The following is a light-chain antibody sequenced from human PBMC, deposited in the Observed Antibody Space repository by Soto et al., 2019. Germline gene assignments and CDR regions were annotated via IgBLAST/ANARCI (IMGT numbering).Light chain of an antibody. CDR2: RAS. Sequence: DIPLTQSPSTLSASVGDRVTITCRASRSVGASLAWYQQRPGIAPKLLIYRASNLEGGVPSRFSGVGSGTEFSLIITGLQPDDFATYYCQQYHTASQWTFGQGTK. CDR1: RSVGAS. V-gene: IGKV1-5*03. CDR3: QQYHTASQWT. J-gene: IGKJ1*01.